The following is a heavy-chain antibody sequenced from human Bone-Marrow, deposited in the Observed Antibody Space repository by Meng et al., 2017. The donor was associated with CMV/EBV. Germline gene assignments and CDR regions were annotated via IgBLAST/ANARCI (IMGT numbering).Heavy chain of an antibody. CDR3: ARDIAAAAVTIYYYYGMDV. Sequence: SETLSLTCTVSGYSVSSGYYWGWIRQPPGKGLEWVGSIYQSESTYYNPSLKSRVTISVDTSKNQFSLQLNSVTTEETAVYYCARDIAAAAVTIYYYYGMDVWGQGTTVTVSS. CDR1: GYSVSSGYY. J-gene: IGHJ6*02. CDR2: IYQSEST. V-gene: IGHV4-38-2*02. D-gene: IGHD6-13*01.